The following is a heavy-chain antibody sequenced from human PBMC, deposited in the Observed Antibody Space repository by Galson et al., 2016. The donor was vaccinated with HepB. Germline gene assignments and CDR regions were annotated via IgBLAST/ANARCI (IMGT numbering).Heavy chain of an antibody. J-gene: IGHJ3*02. CDR3: ARDRARHSALVSYDI. CDR2: ISAYNDNT. CDR1: GYTFSTYG. D-gene: IGHD2-8*01. Sequence: SVKVSCKASGYTFSTYGLNWVRQAPGQGLEWMGWISAYNDNTNYAQKFQGRVTMTTDTSTTTAYMELRSLTTDDTAMYYCARDRARHSALVSYDIWGQGTMVTVSS. V-gene: IGHV1-18*01.